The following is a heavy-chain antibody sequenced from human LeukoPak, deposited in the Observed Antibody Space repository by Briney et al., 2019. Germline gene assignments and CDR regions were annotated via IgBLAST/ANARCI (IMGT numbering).Heavy chain of an antibody. J-gene: IGHJ4*02. CDR1: GFTFSNYA. CDR2: IGSSGGST. CDR3: AKDHRARGVVVVAATTGFDY. D-gene: IGHD2-15*01. Sequence: GVSLRLSCAASGFTFSNYAMNWVRQAPGKGLEWVSTIGSSGGSTYYADSVKGRFTISRDNSKNTLYLQMNSLRAEDTAVYYCAKDHRARGVVVVAATTGFDYWGQGTLVTVSS. V-gene: IGHV3-23*01.